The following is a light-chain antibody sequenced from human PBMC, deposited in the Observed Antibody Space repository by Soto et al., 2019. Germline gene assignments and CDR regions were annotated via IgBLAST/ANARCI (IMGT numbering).Light chain of an antibody. J-gene: IGKJ2*01. CDR2: AAS. CDR1: QSISSY. CDR3: QQSDSTPLDT. V-gene: IGKV1-39*01. Sequence: DIQMTQSPSSLSASVGDRVTITCRASQSISSYLNWYQQKPGKAPTLLIYAASSLQSGVPSRFSGSGSGTDFTLNISSLQPEDFATYYCQQSDSTPLDTFGQGNKLEIK.